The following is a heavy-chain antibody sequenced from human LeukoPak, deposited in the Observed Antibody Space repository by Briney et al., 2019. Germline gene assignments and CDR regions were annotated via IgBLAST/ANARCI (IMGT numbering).Heavy chain of an antibody. CDR2: ISAYNGNT. J-gene: IGHJ4*02. Sequence: ASVKVSCKASGYTFTSYVISWVRQAPGQGLEWMGWISAYNGNTNYAQNLQGRVTMTTDTSTSTAYMELRSLRSDDTAVYYCARAPGSYGAWYYFDYWGQGTLVTVSS. CDR1: GYTFTSYV. V-gene: IGHV1-18*01. D-gene: IGHD5-18*01. CDR3: ARAPGSYGAWYYFDY.